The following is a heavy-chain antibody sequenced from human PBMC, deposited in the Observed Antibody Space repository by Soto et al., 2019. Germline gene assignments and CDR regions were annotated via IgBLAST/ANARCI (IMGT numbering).Heavy chain of an antibody. CDR1: GGSISSNY. D-gene: IGHD6-13*01. Sequence: PSETLSLTCTVSGGSISSNYWTWIRQPPGKGLEWIGYVYNSGSTNYNPSLNSRVTISEDTSKSQFSLKVNSMTAADTAVYYCARYRREAVAGYTLDNWGQGILVTVSS. V-gene: IGHV4-59*01. CDR2: VYNSGST. J-gene: IGHJ4*02. CDR3: ARYRREAVAGYTLDN.